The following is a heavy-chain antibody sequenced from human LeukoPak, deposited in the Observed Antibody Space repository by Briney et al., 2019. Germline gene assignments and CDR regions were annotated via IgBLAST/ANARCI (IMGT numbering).Heavy chain of an antibody. CDR3: AKEEYDSGWYKWFGP. V-gene: IGHV3-23*01. CDR2: INYSGSGT. D-gene: IGHD6-19*01. Sequence: GGSLRLSCAASGITFSTYAMTWVRQAPGKGLEGVSSINYSGSGTFYADSVEGRFTISRDNSKDTLYLQMNNLRVEDMAVYYCAKEEYDSGWYKWFGPWGQGTLVTVSS. J-gene: IGHJ5*02. CDR1: GITFSTYA.